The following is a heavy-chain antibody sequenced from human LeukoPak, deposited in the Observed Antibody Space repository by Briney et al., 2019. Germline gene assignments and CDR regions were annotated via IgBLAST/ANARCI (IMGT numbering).Heavy chain of an antibody. J-gene: IGHJ6*02. Sequence: SVTVSRTASGGTFSSYAISWVRQAPGQGLEWMGGIIPIFGPAHYAQKFQGRVTITADESTSTAYMELRSLRSEDTAVYYCARLPLRSIAVGYYGMDVWGQGTTVTVSS. D-gene: IGHD6-6*01. CDR1: GGTFSSYA. CDR3: ARLPLRSIAVGYYGMDV. V-gene: IGHV1-69*13. CDR2: IIPIFGPA.